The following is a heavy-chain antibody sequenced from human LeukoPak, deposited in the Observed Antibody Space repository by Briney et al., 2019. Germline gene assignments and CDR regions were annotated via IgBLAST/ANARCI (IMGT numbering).Heavy chain of an antibody. CDR3: ARALNHYNILGRTNSWFDP. CDR1: GGSISSYY. CDR2: IYTSGST. J-gene: IGHJ5*02. D-gene: IGHD7-27*01. V-gene: IGHV4-4*09. Sequence: PSETLSLTCTVSGGSISSYYWSWIRQPPGKGLEWIGYIYTSGSTNYNPSLKSRVTISVDTSKNQFSLKLSSVTAADTAVYYCARALNHYNILGRTNSWFDPWGRGALVTVSS.